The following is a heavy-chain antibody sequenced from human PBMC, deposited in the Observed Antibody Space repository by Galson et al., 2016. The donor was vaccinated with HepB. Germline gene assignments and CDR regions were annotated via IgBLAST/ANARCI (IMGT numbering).Heavy chain of an antibody. CDR3: ARDPDAARLGQFDY. D-gene: IGHD6-6*01. CDR1: GFTFSSYD. Sequence: SLRLSCAASGFTFSSYDMHWVRQATGKGLEWVSAIGAAGDKYYLGSVEGRFTISRENAKNSLHLQVNSLRAEDTAVYYCARDPDAARLGQFDYWGRGTLVT. CDR2: IGAAGDK. V-gene: IGHV3-13*01. J-gene: IGHJ4*02.